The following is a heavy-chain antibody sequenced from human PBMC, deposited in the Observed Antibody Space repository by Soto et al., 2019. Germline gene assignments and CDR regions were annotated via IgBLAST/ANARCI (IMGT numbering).Heavy chain of an antibody. J-gene: IGHJ6*02. CDR3: ARARFDSWSHIYYGLDV. V-gene: IGHV4-34*01. Sequence: PSETLSLTCAVYGGSFIGYSWTFLRHPPFKGLEWIGEINHSGTTDYNPALKSRVTMSADTSKNQFSLRMTSVTAADTAVYYCARARFDSWSHIYYGLDVWGQGTTVTVSS. CDR2: INHSGTT. CDR1: GGSFIGYS. D-gene: IGHD3-3*01.